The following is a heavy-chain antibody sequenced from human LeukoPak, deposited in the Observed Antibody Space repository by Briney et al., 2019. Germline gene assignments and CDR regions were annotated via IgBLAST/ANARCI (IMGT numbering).Heavy chain of an antibody. CDR3: ARAPSHYYDSSGYP. CDR2: IYYSGST. J-gene: IGHJ5*02. CDR1: GGSLSSYY. V-gene: IGHV4-59*08. Sequence: SETLSLTCTVSGGSLSSYYWSWIRQPPGKGLEWIGYIYYSGSTKYNPSLQSRVTISADTSRNQFSLKLSSVTAADTAVYYCARAPSHYYDSSGYPWGQGTLVTVSS. D-gene: IGHD3-22*01.